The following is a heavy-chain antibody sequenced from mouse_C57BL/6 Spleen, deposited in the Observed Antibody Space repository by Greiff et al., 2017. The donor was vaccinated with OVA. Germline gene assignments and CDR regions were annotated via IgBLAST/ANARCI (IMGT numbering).Heavy chain of an antibody. V-gene: IGHV14-2*01. D-gene: IGHD1-1*01. CDR2: IDPEDGET. CDR3: ARWGTTVLDY. J-gene: IGHJ2*01. CDR1: GFNIKDYY. Sequence: EVKLQESGAELVKPGASVKLSCTASGFNIKDYYMHWVKQRTEQGLEWIGRIDPEDGETKYAPKFPGKAPITADTSSNTAYLQLSSLTSEDTAVYYCARWGTTVLDYWGQGTTLTVSS.